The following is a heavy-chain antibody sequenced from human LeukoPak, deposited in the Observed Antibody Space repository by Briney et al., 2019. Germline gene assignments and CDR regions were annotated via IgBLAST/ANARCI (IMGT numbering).Heavy chain of an antibody. J-gene: IGHJ6*02. Sequence: GGSLRLSCAASGFTFSSYAMHWVRQAPGKGLEWVAVISYDGSNKYYADSVKGRFTISRDNSKNTLYLQMNSLRAEDTAVYYCACHVGIAVAGTSDYYYGMDVWGQGTTVTVSS. V-gene: IGHV3-30*04. CDR2: ISYDGSNK. D-gene: IGHD6-19*01. CDR3: ACHVGIAVAGTSDYYYGMDV. CDR1: GFTFSSYA.